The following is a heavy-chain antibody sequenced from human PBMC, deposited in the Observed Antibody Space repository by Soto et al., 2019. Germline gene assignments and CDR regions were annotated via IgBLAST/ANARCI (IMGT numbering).Heavy chain of an antibody. D-gene: IGHD3-3*01. Sequence: SETLSLTCTVSGGFISSYYWSWIRQPPGKGLEWIGYIYDSGSTNYNPALESRVTISVHTSKNQFSLKLSSVTAADTAVYHCATITIFGVVPNYFDYWGQGTLVTVSS. CDR1: GGFISSYY. CDR2: IYDSGST. V-gene: IGHV4-59*08. J-gene: IGHJ4*02. CDR3: ATITIFGVVPNYFDY.